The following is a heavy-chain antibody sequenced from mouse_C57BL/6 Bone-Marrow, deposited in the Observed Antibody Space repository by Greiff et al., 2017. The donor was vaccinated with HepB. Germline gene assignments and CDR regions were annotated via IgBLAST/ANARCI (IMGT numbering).Heavy chain of an antibody. CDR2: IYPGDGDT. Sequence: VQLQESGAELVKPGASVKISCKASGYAFSSYWMNWVKQRPGKGLEWIGQIYPGDGDTNYNGKFKGKATLTADKSSSTAYMQLSSLTSEDSAVYFCARDGDYDRAWFAYWGQGTLVTVSA. J-gene: IGHJ3*01. CDR1: GYAFSSYW. CDR3: ARDGDYDRAWFAY. V-gene: IGHV1-80*01. D-gene: IGHD2-4*01.